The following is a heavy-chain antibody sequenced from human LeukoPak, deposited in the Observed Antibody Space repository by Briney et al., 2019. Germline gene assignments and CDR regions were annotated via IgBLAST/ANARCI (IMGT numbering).Heavy chain of an antibody. J-gene: IGHJ4*02. CDR1: GFAFSSYA. Sequence: GGSLRLSCAASGFAFSSYAMSWVRQAPGKGLGWVSATSGSGVKTYYADSVKGRFTISRDNSKNTLYLQMNSLRAGDTAVYYCARGGKLLPFDYWGQGILVTVSS. CDR2: TSGSGVKT. D-gene: IGHD2-15*01. V-gene: IGHV3-23*01. CDR3: ARGGKLLPFDY.